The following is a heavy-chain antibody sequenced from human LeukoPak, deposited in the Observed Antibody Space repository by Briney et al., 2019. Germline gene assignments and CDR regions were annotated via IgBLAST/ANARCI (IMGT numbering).Heavy chain of an antibody. Sequence: GGSLRLSCAASGFTFSCCAMSWVRQAPGKGLEWVSTTSGSGATTYYADSVNGRFTISRDNSRNTLYLQMNSLRAEDTAVYYCAKATPVGAATGADYWGQGTLVTVSS. CDR1: GFTFSCCA. J-gene: IGHJ4*02. CDR3: AKATPVGAATGADY. V-gene: IGHV3-23*01. CDR2: TSGSGATT. D-gene: IGHD6-13*01.